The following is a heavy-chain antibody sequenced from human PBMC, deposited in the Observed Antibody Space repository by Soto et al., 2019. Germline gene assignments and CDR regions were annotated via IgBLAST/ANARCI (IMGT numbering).Heavy chain of an antibody. Sequence: PSETLSLTCTVSGGSISSYYWSWIRQPPGKGLEWIGYIYYSGSTNYNPSLKSRVTISVDTSKNQFSLKLSSVTAADTAVYYCARHGSYYAALNWLDPWGQGTLVTVSS. CDR2: IYYSGST. CDR1: GGSISSYY. D-gene: IGHD1-26*01. CDR3: ARHGSYYAALNWLDP. J-gene: IGHJ5*02. V-gene: IGHV4-59*08.